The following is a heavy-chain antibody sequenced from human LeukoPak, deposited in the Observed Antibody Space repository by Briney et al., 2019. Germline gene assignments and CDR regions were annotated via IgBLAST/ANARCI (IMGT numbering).Heavy chain of an antibody. CDR2: IYYSGST. Sequence: SETLSLTCTVSGGSISSGGYYWSWIRQHPGKGLEWIGYIYYSGSTYYNPSLKSRVTISVDTSKNQFSLKLSSVTAADTAVYYCARDRRDYSGSYSGNFDYWGQGTLVTVSS. J-gene: IGHJ4*02. CDR3: ARDRRDYSGSYSGNFDY. V-gene: IGHV4-31*03. D-gene: IGHD1-26*01. CDR1: GGSISSGGYY.